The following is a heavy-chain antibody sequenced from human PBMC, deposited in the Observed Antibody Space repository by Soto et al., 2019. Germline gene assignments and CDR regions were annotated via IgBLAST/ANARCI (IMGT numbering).Heavy chain of an antibody. Sequence: GASVKGSCKASGYTFATYAIHWVRQAPGQRLEWMGWINAGNGNTKYSQKFQGRVALTTDTSATTAFMELSSLTSEDTAVYYCARDYYYYDNGGYSLESWGQGTLVTVSS. J-gene: IGHJ4*02. CDR2: INAGNGNT. CDR3: ARDYYYYDNGGYSLES. CDR1: GYTFATYA. D-gene: IGHD3-22*01. V-gene: IGHV1-3*01.